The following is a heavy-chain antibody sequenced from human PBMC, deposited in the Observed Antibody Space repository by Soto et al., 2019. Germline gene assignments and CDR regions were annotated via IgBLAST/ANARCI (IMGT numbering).Heavy chain of an antibody. Sequence: GGSLRLSCAASGFTVSNAWMSWVRQAPGKGLEWVGRIKSKTDGGTTDYAAPVKGRFTISRDDSKNTLYLQMNSLKTEDTAVYYCTTDPGIYCSGTSCSYGMDVWGQGTTVTVSS. V-gene: IGHV3-15*01. CDR2: IKSKTDGGTT. J-gene: IGHJ6*02. D-gene: IGHD2-2*01. CDR3: TTDPGIYCSGTSCSYGMDV. CDR1: GFTVSNAW.